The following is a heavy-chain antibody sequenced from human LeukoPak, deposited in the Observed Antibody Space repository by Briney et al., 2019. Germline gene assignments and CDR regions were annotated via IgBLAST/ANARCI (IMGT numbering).Heavy chain of an antibody. CDR1: GGSISSYY. CDR3: ARARYCSSTSCYNSPPYYFDY. V-gene: IGHV4-59*08. Sequence: PSETLSLTCTVSGGSISSYYWSWIRQPPGKGLEWIGYIYYSGSTNYNPSLKSRVTISVDTSKNQFSLKLSSVTAADTAVYYCARARYCSSTSCYNSPPYYFDYWGQGTLVTVSS. CDR2: IYYSGST. D-gene: IGHD2-2*02. J-gene: IGHJ4*02.